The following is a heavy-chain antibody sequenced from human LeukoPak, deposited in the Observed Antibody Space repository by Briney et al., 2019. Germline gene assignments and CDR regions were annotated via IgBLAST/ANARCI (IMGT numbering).Heavy chain of an antibody. D-gene: IGHD3-10*01. J-gene: IGHJ3*02. CDR2: ISGSGGST. Sequence: GGSLRLSCAASGFTFSSYAMSWVRQGPGKGLEWVSAISGSGGSTYYADSVKGRFTISRDNSKNTLYLQTNSLRAEDTAVYYCASRGGFNAFDIWGQGTMVTVSS. V-gene: IGHV3-23*01. CDR3: ASRGGFNAFDI. CDR1: GFTFSSYA.